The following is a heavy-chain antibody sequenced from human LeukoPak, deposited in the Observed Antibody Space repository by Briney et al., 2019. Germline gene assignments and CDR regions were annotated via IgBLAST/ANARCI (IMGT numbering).Heavy chain of an antibody. D-gene: IGHD1-26*01. J-gene: IGHJ5*02. CDR2: INPNSGGT. V-gene: IGHV1-2*06. Sequence: GASVKVSCKASGGTFSSYAISWVRQAPGQGLEWMGRINPNSGGTNYAQKFQGRVTMTRDTSISTAYMELSRLRSDDTAVYYCARDLRTLVGATSWFDPWGQGTLVTVSS. CDR3: ARDLRTLVGATSWFDP. CDR1: GGTFSSYA.